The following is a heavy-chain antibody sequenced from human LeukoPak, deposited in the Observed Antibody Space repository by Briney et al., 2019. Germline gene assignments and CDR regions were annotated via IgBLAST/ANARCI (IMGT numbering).Heavy chain of an antibody. Sequence: PSETLSLTCAVYGGSLSGYYWGWIRQPPGKGLEWIGSIYYSGSAYYNPSLKSRVTISVDTSKNQFSLKLSSVTAADTAVYYCARIHYGSGSPPYFDYWGQGTLVTVSS. J-gene: IGHJ4*02. D-gene: IGHD3-10*01. CDR2: IYYSGSA. CDR3: ARIHYGSGSPPYFDY. V-gene: IGHV4-39*01. CDR1: GGSLSGYY.